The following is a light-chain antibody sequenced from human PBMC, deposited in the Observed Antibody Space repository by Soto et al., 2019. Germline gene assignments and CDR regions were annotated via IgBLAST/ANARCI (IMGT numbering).Light chain of an antibody. CDR3: SSYTSTTSWV. CDR1: SSDVGGYNY. V-gene: IGLV2-14*01. CDR2: DVS. Sequence: QSALTQSASVSGSPGQSITISCTGTSSDVGGYNYVSWYQQHPGKAPKLIIYDVSNRPSGVSTRFSGSNSGNTASLTISGLQADEEADYSCSSYTSTTSWVFGGGTKLTVL. J-gene: IGLJ3*02.